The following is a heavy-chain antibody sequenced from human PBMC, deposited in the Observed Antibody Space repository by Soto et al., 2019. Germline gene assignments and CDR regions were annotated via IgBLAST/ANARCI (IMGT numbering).Heavy chain of an antibody. CDR2: ISYDGSNE. CDR3: AKDKSHEQWLAYYYYYGMDV. J-gene: IGHJ6*02. V-gene: IGHV3-30*18. D-gene: IGHD6-19*01. Sequence: QVQLVESGGGVVQPGRSLRLSCATSGFTFSSYAMHWVRQAPGKGLEWVAVISYDGSNEYYAESVKGRFTISRDDSKNTLYLQMNSLRAEDTAVYYCAKDKSHEQWLAYYYYYGMDVWGQGTTVTVSS. CDR1: GFTFSSYA.